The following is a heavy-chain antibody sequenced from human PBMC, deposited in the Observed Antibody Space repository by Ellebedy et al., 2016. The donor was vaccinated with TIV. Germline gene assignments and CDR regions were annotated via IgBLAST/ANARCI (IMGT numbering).Heavy chain of an antibody. CDR2: ISYSGST. J-gene: IGHJ4*02. D-gene: IGHD4-23*01. V-gene: IGHV4-39*01. CDR3: ATDYGGKKILPFDY. CDR1: GGSISSSSYY. Sequence: MPSETLSLTCTVSGGSISSSSYYRGWIRQPPGKGLEWIGSISYSGSTYYNPSLKSRVTISVDTSQNQFSLTLSSVTAADTAVYYCATDYGGKKILPFDYWGQGTLVTVSS.